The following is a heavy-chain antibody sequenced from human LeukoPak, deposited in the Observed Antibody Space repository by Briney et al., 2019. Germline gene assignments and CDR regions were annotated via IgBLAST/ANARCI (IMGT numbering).Heavy chain of an antibody. V-gene: IGHV3-66*01. CDR1: GFTVSSNY. D-gene: IGHD2-2*01. Sequence: GGSLRLSCAASGFTVSSNYMNWVRQAPGKGLEWVSIIYSGGSTYYADPVKGRFTISSDNSKNTLYLQMNSLRAEDTAVYYCARSAVVVPALYNWFDPWGQGTLVTVSS. J-gene: IGHJ5*02. CDR2: IYSGGST. CDR3: ARSAVVVPALYNWFDP.